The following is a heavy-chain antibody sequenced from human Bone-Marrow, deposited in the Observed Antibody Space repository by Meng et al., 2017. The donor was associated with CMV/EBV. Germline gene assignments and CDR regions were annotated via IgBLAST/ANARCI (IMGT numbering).Heavy chain of an antibody. J-gene: IGHJ5*02. D-gene: IGHD2-2*01. CDR2: INPTGDIT. CDR3: ARDHAPESSSPPGVNWFDP. CDR1: GYTFSTYY. V-gene: IGHV1-46*01. Sequence: ASVKVSCKASGYTFSTYYIHWMRQAPGQGLEWMGIINPTGDITNYAQKFQGRITMTRDTSTSTVYMELSSLRSEDTAVYYCARDHAPESSSPPGVNWFDPWGQGTLVTVSS.